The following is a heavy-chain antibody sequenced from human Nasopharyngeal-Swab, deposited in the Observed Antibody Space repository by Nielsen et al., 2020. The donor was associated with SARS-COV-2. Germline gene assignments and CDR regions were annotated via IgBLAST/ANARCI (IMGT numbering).Heavy chain of an antibody. CDR1: GFIFSASA. Sequence: GGSLRLSCAASGFIFSASAIHWVRQASGKGLEWVGRIGDKEHNYATTYGASVQGRFTISRDDSKNTEFLQMEGLKTEDTALYYCTTDFYFDYWGQGTLVTVSS. V-gene: IGHV3-73*01. J-gene: IGHJ4*02. CDR3: TTDFYFDY. CDR2: IGDKEHNYAT.